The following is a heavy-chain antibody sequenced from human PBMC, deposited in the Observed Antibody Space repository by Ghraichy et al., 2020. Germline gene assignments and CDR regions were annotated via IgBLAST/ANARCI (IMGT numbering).Heavy chain of an antibody. V-gene: IGHV3-7*01. CDR2: IKQDGSEK. CDR1: GFTFSSYW. Sequence: GGSLRLSCAASGFTFSSYWMTWVRQAPGKGLEWVANIKQDGSEKYYVDSVKGRFTISRDNAKNSLYLQMNSLRAEDTAVYYCARDPHDYVWGDDYWGQGTLVTVAA. J-gene: IGHJ4*02. D-gene: IGHD3-16*01. CDR3: ARDPHDYVWGDDY.